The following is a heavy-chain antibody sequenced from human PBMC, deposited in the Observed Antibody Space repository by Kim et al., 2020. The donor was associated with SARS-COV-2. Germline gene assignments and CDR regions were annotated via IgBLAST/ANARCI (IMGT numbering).Heavy chain of an antibody. CDR2: VTYDGNNK. V-gene: IGHV3-30-3*01. CDR3: ARDLAVGCRGHFDY. D-gene: IGHD2-8*01. CDR1: GFNFNAYA. Sequence: GGSLRLSCATSGFNFNAYAIHWVRQAPGKGLEPVAVVTYDGNNKEYADSVKGRFTISKDRSTSTVYLQMNSLRPEDTALYYCARDLAVGCRGHFDYWGQG. J-gene: IGHJ4*02.